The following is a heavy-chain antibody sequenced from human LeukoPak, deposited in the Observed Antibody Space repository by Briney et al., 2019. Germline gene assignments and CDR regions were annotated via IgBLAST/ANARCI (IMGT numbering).Heavy chain of an antibody. CDR3: TTDRDYDYVWGSYSGY. J-gene: IGHJ4*02. D-gene: IGHD3-16*01. CDR1: GFTFSNAW. Sequence: GGSLRLSCAASGFTFSNAWMSWVRQAPGKGLEWVGRIKSKTDGGTTDYAAPVKGRFTISRDDSKNTLYLQMNSLKTEDTAVYYCTTDRDYDYVWGSYSGYWGQGTLVTVSS. V-gene: IGHV3-15*01. CDR2: IKSKTDGGTT.